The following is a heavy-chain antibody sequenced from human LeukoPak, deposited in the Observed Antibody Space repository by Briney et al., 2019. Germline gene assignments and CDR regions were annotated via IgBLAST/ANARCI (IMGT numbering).Heavy chain of an antibody. V-gene: IGHV3-9*01. D-gene: IGHD6-19*01. CDR3: AKADRHYSSNFDY. J-gene: IGHJ4*02. Sequence: PGGSLRLSCAASGFTFDDYAMHWVRQAPGKGLEWVSGISWNSGSIGYADSVKGRFTISGDNAKNSLYLQMNSLRAEDTASYYCAKADRHYSSNFDYWGQGTLVTVSS. CDR2: ISWNSGSI. CDR1: GFTFDDYA.